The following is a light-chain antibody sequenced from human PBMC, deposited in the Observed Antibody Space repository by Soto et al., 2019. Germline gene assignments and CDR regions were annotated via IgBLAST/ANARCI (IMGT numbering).Light chain of an antibody. CDR3: SSYTSSYV. CDR1: SSDVGGYNY. Sequence: QSVLTQPASVSGSPGQSITISCTGTSSDVGGYNYVSWYQQHPGKASKLMIYDVSNRPSGVSNRFSGSKSGNTASLTISGLQAEDEADYYCSSYTSSYVFGTGTKVTLL. CDR2: DVS. J-gene: IGLJ1*01. V-gene: IGLV2-14*01.